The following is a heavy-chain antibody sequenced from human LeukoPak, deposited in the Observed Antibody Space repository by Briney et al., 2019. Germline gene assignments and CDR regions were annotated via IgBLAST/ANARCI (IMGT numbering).Heavy chain of an antibody. CDR2: IDPSDSYT. Sequence: GASLKISCKGSGSSFTSYWISGVRQMPGKGLEWMGRIDPSDSYTNYSPSFQGHVTVSADKSISTAYLQWSSLKASDTAMYYCARHPTYYDILTDWGQGTLVTVSS. CDR1: GSSFTSYW. V-gene: IGHV5-10-1*01. J-gene: IGHJ4*02. CDR3: ARHPTYYDILTD. D-gene: IGHD3-9*01.